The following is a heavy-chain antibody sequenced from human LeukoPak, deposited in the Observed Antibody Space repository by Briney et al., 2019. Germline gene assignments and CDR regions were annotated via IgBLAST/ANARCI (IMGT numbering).Heavy chain of an antibody. CDR1: GFTFSSYD. V-gene: IGHV3-13*01. D-gene: IGHD6-19*01. CDR3: ARAPGHDSSGWYFDY. Sequence: GGSLRLSCAASGFTFSSYDMHWVRQATGKGLEWVSAIGTAGDTYYPGSVKGRFTISRENAKNSLYLQMNSLRAGDTAVYYCARAPGHDSSGWYFDYWGQGTLVTVSS. J-gene: IGHJ4*02. CDR2: IGTAGDT.